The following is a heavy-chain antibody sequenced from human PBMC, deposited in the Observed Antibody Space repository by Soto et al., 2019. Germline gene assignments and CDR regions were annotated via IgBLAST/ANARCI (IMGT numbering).Heavy chain of an antibody. D-gene: IGHD3-16*02. J-gene: IGHJ4*02. V-gene: IGHV3-48*02. Sequence: EVQLVESGGGLVQPGGSLRLSCAASGFTFSSYSMNWVRQAPGKGLEWVSYISSSSSTIYYADSVKGRFTISRDNAKNSLYLQMNSLGDEDTAVYYCARVAHYVWGSYRYGGGGGEGYWGQGTLVTVSS. CDR3: ARVAHYVWGSYRYGGGGGEGY. CDR2: ISSSSSTI. CDR1: GFTFSSYS.